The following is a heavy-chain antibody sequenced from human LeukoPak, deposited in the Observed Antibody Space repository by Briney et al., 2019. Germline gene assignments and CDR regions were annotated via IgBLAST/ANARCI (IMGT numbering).Heavy chain of an antibody. J-gene: IGHJ4*02. V-gene: IGHV4-39*01. Sequence: SETLSLTCTVSGGSISSSSYYWGWIRQPPGKGLEWIGSIYYSGSTYYNPSLKSRVTISVDTSKNQFSLKLSSVTAADTAVYYCARMDGDCGGDCRILFDYWGQGTLVTVSS. CDR2: IYYSGST. CDR1: GGSISSSSYY. CDR3: ARMDGDCGGDCRILFDY. D-gene: IGHD2-21*02.